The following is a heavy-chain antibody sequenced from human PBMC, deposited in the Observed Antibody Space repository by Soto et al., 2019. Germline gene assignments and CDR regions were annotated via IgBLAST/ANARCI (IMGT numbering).Heavy chain of an antibody. D-gene: IGHD1-7*01. CDR2: MNPNSGNT. CDR1: GYTFTSYD. J-gene: IGHJ6*02. CDR3: ASNHLGTKPYGMVV. Sequence: ASVKVSFKASGYTFTSYDINWVRQATGQGLEWMGWMNPNSGNTDYAQKFQGRVTMTRNTSISTAYMELSSLRSEDTAVYYCASNHLGTKPYGMVVWGQGTTVTVSS. V-gene: IGHV1-8*01.